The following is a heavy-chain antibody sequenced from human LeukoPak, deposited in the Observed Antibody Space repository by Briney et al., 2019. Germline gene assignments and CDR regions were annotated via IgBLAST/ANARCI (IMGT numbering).Heavy chain of an antibody. J-gene: IGHJ6*03. CDR3: AKGGGYEAQYYYYYLTS. CDR2: IRFDGSNK. V-gene: IGHV3-30*02. Sequence: GGSLRLSCAASGFTFSSYGMHWVRQAPGKGLEWVAFIRFDGSNKYYADSVKGRFTISRDNSENTLYLQMKSLRAEDTAVYYCAKGGGYEAQYYYYYLTSGAKGPRSPSP. CDR1: GFTFSSYG. D-gene: IGHD5-12*01.